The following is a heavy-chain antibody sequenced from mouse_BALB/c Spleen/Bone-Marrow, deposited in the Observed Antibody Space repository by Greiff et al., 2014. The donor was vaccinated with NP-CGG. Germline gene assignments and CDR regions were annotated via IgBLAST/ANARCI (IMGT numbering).Heavy chain of an antibody. CDR1: EYEFPSHD. J-gene: IGHJ3*01. Sequence: DVMLVESGGGLVQPGESLKLSCESNEYEFPSHDMSWVRKTREKRLGLVAAINSDGGSTYYPDTMERRFIISRDNSKKTLYLQMSSLRSEDTAFYYCARHGDYYGSSLFAYWGQGTLVTVSA. D-gene: IGHD1-1*01. CDR3: ARHGDYYGSSLFAY. CDR2: INSDGGST. V-gene: IGHV5-2*01.